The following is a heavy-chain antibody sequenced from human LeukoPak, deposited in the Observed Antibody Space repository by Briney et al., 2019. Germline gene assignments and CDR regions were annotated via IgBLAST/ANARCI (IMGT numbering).Heavy chain of an antibody. CDR3: ATSRREYSYGFYYYYYMDV. CDR2: MNPNSGNT. V-gene: IGHV1-8*01. D-gene: IGHD5-18*01. J-gene: IGHJ6*03. CDR1: GYTFTSYD. Sequence: GAPVKVSCKASGYTFTSYDINWVRQATGQGLEWMGWMNPNSGNTGYAQKFQGRVTMTRNTSISTAYMELSSLRSEDTAVYYCATSRREYSYGFYYYYYMDVWSKGTTVTISS.